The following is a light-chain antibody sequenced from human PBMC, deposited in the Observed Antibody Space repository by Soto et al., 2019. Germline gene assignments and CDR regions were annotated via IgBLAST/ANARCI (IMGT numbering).Light chain of an antibody. CDR2: GAS. CDR1: QSVSNN. Sequence: ERVMTQSPATLSVSPGERVTLSCRASQSVSNNLAWFQQKPGQAPRLLIYGASTRAAGIPARFSGSGSGTEFTLTISSLQSEDFAVYYCQQYNTWPWTFGQGTKVEIK. V-gene: IGKV3-15*01. CDR3: QQYNTWPWT. J-gene: IGKJ1*01.